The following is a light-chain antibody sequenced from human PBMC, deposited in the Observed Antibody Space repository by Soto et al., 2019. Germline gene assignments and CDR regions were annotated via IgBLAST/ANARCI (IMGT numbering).Light chain of an antibody. V-gene: IGKV3-15*01. CDR1: QRVSSN. Sequence: EIVMTQSQATLSVSPGERATLSCRASQRVSSNFAWDQKKPGQAPRHLIYGASTRATGIPARFSGSGSGTEFTLTISSLQSEDFAVYYCQHYNNWPPWTVGQGPKVEI. CDR3: QHYNNWPPWT. CDR2: GAS. J-gene: IGKJ1*01.